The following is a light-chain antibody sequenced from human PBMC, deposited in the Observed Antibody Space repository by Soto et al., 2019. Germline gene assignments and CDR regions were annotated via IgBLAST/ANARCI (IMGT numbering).Light chain of an antibody. CDR1: QNVSSY. J-gene: IGKJ2*01. CDR3: QQRSNWPPYT. CDR2: DAS. V-gene: IGKV3-11*01. Sequence: EIVLTQSPATLSLSPGERATLSCRASQNVSSYLAWYQQKPGQAPRLLIYDASNRATGIPARFSGSWSGTDFTLSISSLEPEDFAVYYCQQRSNWPPYTSDQGTKLEIK.